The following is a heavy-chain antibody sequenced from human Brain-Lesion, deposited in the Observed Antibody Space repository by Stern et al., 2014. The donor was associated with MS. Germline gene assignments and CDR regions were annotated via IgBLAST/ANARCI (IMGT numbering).Heavy chain of an antibody. V-gene: IGHV3-9*01. CDR3: ARDITGSSAYFAY. CDR1: GFTFDDYA. J-gene: IGHJ4*02. CDR2: ISWNSGTI. Sequence: EAQLEESGGDLVQPGRSLRLSCAAFGFTFDDYAMHWVRQAPGKGLEWVAGISWNSGTIGYADSVKGRFTTSRDNAYSSLYLQMNSLRPEDTALYYCARDITGSSAYFAYWGQGTLVTVSS. D-gene: IGHD1-14*01.